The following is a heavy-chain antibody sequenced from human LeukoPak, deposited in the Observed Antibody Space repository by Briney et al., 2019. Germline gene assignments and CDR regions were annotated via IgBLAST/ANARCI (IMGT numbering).Heavy chain of an antibody. V-gene: IGHV1-58*01. CDR3: AAETAVAGNNWFDP. Sequence: GTSVKVSCKASGFTFTSSAVQWVRQARGQRLEWIGWIVVGSGNTNYAQKFQERVTITRDMSTSTAYMELSSLRSEDTAVYHCAAETAVAGNNWFDPWGQGTLVTVSS. CDR2: IVVGSGNT. CDR1: GFTFTSSA. D-gene: IGHD6-19*01. J-gene: IGHJ5*02.